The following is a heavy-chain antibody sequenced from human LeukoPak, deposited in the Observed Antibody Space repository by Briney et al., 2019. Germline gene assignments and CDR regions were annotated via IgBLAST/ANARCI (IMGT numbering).Heavy chain of an antibody. V-gene: IGHV4-30-2*01. CDR3: ARVYYYDSSGYFDY. CDR1: GGSISSGGYS. Sequence: SQTLSLTCAVSGGSISSGGYSWSWIRQPPGKGLEWIGYIYHSGSTYYNPSLKSRVTISVDRSKNQFSLKLSSVTAADTAVYYCARVYYYDSSGYFDYWGQGTLVTVSS. CDR2: IYHSGST. J-gene: IGHJ4*02. D-gene: IGHD3-22*01.